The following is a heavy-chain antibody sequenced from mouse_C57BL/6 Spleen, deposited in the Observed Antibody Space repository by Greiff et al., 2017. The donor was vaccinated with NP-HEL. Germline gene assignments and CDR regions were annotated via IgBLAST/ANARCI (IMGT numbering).Heavy chain of an antibody. V-gene: IGHV1-52*01. Sequence: VQLQQSGAERVRPGSSGKRTCKGAGYTCNSYWRHWGKQRPIQGLEWIGNIDPSDSETHYNQKFKDKATLTVDKSSSTAYMQLSSLTSEDSAVYYCARGENYYGSSYWYFDVWGTGTTVTVSS. CDR1: GYTCNSYW. J-gene: IGHJ1*03. CDR3: ARGENYYGSSYWYFDV. D-gene: IGHD1-1*01. CDR2: IDPSDSET.